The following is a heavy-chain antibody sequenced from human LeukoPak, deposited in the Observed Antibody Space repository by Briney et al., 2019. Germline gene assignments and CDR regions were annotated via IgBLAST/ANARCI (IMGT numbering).Heavy chain of an antibody. V-gene: IGHV3-30-3*01. CDR2: ILYDGTNK. J-gene: IGHJ4*02. Sequence: PGGPLRLSCTASGFLFSGYAMHWVRQAPGRGPEWVAVILYDGTNKNDAVSVKGRFTISRDNSENTLYLQMNSLRAEDTAVYYCARSTQYCRGASCSRVFDYWGQGALVTVSS. D-gene: IGHD2-15*01. CDR1: GFLFSGYA. CDR3: ARSTQYCRGASCSRVFDY.